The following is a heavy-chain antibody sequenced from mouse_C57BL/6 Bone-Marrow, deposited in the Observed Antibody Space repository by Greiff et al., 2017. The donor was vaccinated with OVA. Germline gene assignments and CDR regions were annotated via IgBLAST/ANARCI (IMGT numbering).Heavy chain of an antibody. D-gene: IGHD3-2*02. CDR2: IYPGSGNT. J-gene: IGHJ2*01. V-gene: IGHV1-66*01. Sequence: VQVVESGPELVKPGASVKISCKASGYSFTSYYIHWVKQRPGQGLEWIGWIYPGSGNTKYNEKFKGKATLTADTSSSTAYMQLSSLTSEDSAVYYCARGVSSGYLDYWGQGTTLTVSS. CDR3: ARGVSSGYLDY. CDR1: GYSFTSYY.